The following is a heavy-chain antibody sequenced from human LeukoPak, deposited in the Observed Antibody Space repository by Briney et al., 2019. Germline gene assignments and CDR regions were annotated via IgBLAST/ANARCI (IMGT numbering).Heavy chain of an antibody. V-gene: IGHV1-2*02. Sequence: ASVKVSCKASGYTFTDYYILWLRQAPGQGLEWMGWVNPNSGGTHYAQKFQGRVTMTRDTSINTAYIELSRLRSDDTAVYYCASELRHQDYWGQGTLVTVSS. CDR2: VNPNSGGT. J-gene: IGHJ4*02. CDR1: GYTFTDYY. D-gene: IGHD2-15*01. CDR3: ASELRHQDY.